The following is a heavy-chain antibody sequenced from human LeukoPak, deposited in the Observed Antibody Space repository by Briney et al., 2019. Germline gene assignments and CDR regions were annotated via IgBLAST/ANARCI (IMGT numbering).Heavy chain of an antibody. Sequence: SQTLSLTCAISGDSVSSNSAAWNWIRQSPSRGLEWLGRTYYRSKWYNDYAVSVKSRITINPDTSKNQFSLQLNSVTPEDTAVYYCAREVLRITMIVVVRKGELDYWGQGTLVTVSS. CDR3: AREVLRITMIVVVRKGELDY. J-gene: IGHJ4*02. CDR1: GDSVSSNSAA. D-gene: IGHD3-22*01. V-gene: IGHV6-1*01. CDR2: TYYRSKWYN.